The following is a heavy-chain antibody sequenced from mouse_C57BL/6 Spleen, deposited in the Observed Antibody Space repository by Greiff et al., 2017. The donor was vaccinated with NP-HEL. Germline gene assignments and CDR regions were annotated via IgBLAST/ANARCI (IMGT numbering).Heavy chain of an antibody. CDR2: INPNNGGT. Sequence: VQLQQSGPELVKPGASVKMSCKASGYTFTDYNMHWVKQSHGKSLEWIGYINPNNGGTSYNQKFKGKATLTVNKSSSTAYMELRSLTSESSAVYYCARGRYYGSSCYFDYWGQGTTLTVSS. V-gene: IGHV1-22*01. J-gene: IGHJ2*01. D-gene: IGHD1-1*01. CDR1: GYTFTDYN. CDR3: ARGRYYGSSCYFDY.